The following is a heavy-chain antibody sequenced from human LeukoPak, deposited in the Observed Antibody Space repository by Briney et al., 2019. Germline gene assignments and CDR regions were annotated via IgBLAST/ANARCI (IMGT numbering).Heavy chain of an antibody. CDR2: ISGSGDST. J-gene: IGHJ4*02. V-gene: IGHV3-23*01. D-gene: IGHD2-2*01. Sequence: GGSLRLSCAASGFTFSNYAMTWVRQAPVKGLEWVSGISGSGDSTYYADSVKGRFTIYRDNSKNTLYLQMNSLRAEDTALYYCTRTRGCSSTSCYADYWGQGTLVTVSS. CDR3: TRTRGCSSTSCYADY. CDR1: GFTFSNYA.